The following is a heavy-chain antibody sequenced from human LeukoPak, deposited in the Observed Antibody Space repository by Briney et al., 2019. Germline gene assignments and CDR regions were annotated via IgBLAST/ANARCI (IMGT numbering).Heavy chain of an antibody. CDR3: ARGRFGLD. D-gene: IGHD3-10*01. CDR2: ISSSGSTI. Sequence: RARGSLRLSCAASGFTFSTLEMTWVRQAPGKGLEWVSYISSSGSTIYYADSVKGRFTISRDNAKNSLYLQMNSLRVEDTAIYHCARGRFGLDWGQGTLVTVSS. CDR1: GFTFSTLE. V-gene: IGHV3-48*03. J-gene: IGHJ4*02.